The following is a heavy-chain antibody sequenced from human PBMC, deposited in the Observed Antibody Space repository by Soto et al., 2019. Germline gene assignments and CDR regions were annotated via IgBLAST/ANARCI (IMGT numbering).Heavy chain of an antibody. CDR1: GFTFSNYA. CDR2: ISGSGGST. Sequence: EVQLLESGGGLVQPGGSLRLYCAVSGFTFSNYAMSWVRQAPGKGLEWVSVISGSGGSTFYADSVKGRFTIYRDKSKKTLHLQMNSLRAEDTAVYYCAKDSGTSVLFDYWGQGKLVAVSS. D-gene: IGHD5-12*01. V-gene: IGHV3-23*01. J-gene: IGHJ4*02. CDR3: AKDSGTSVLFDY.